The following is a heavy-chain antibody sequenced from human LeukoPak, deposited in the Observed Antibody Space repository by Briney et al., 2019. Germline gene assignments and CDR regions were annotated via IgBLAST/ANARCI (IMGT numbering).Heavy chain of an antibody. CDR2: IYYSGST. Sequence: SSETLSLTCTVSGGSISSYYWSWIRQPPGKGLEWIGYIYYSGSTNYNPSLKSRVTISVDTSKNQFSLKLSSVTAADTAVYYCARHSPNYYDSSGYYYYFDYWGQGTLVTVSS. J-gene: IGHJ4*02. CDR1: GGSISSYY. V-gene: IGHV4-59*08. CDR3: ARHSPNYYDSSGYYYYFDY. D-gene: IGHD3-22*01.